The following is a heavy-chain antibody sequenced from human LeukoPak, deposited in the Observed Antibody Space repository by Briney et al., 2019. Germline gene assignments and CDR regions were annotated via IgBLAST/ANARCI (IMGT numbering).Heavy chain of an antibody. V-gene: IGHV3-11*04. CDR1: GFTFSDHY. CDR2: ISLSGTAT. CDR3: ARDPSSGWYLKGWFDP. Sequence: GGSLRLSCAASGFTFSDHYMSWVRQAPGKGLEWVSYISLSGTATFYADSVKGRFTISRDNAKNSLYLQMNSLRAEDTAVYYCARDPSSGWYLKGWFDPWGQGTLVTVSS. J-gene: IGHJ5*02. D-gene: IGHD6-19*01.